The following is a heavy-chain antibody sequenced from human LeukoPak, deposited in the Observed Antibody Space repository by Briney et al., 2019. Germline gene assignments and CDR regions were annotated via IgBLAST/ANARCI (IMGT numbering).Heavy chain of an antibody. CDR1: GYTFTGYY. D-gene: IGHD6-19*01. V-gene: IGHV1-18*04. Sequence: ASVKVSCKASGYTFTGYYMHWVRQAPGQGLEWMGWISAYNGNTNYAQKLQGRVTMTTDTSTSTAYMELRSLRSDDTAVYYCARGSSSGWYLDAFDIWGQGTMVTVSS. CDR2: ISAYNGNT. J-gene: IGHJ3*02. CDR3: ARGSSSGWYLDAFDI.